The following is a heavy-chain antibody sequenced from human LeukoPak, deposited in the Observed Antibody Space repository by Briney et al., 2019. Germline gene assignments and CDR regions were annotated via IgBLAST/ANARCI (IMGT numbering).Heavy chain of an antibody. CDR1: GGSISSGGYY. V-gene: IGHV4-61*08. CDR2: IYYSGST. CDR3: ARDYYGNNWFDP. D-gene: IGHD3-10*01. J-gene: IGHJ5*02. Sequence: PSETLSLTCTVSGGSISSGGYYWSWSRQPPGRGLEWIGYIYYSGSTNYNPSLKSRVTISVDTSKNQFSLKLSSVTAADTAVYYCARDYYGNNWFDPWGQGTLVTVSS.